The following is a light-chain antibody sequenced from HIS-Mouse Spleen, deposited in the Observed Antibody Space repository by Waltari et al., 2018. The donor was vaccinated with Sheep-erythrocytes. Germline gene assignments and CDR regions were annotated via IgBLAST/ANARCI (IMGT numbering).Light chain of an antibody. CDR1: KLGDKY. CDR2: QDS. J-gene: IGLJ2*01. CDR3: QAWDSSTVV. V-gene: IGLV3-1*01. Sequence: SYELTQPPSVSVSPGQTASITCSGDKLGDKYACWYQQKPGQSPVLVIYQDSKRPSGTSERLPGSNSGNTATLTHSGTQAMDEADYYCQAWDSSTVVFGGGTKLTVL.